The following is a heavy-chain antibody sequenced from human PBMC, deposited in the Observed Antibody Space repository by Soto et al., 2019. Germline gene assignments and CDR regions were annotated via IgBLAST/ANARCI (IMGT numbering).Heavy chain of an antibody. J-gene: IGHJ6*02. Sequence: SETLSLTCTVSGGSISSYYWSWIRQPPGKGLEWIGYIYYSGSTNYNPSLKSRVTISVDTSKNQFSLKLSSVTAADTAVYYCVRVNFGYCSSTSCYTGYYYYGMDVWGQGTTVTVSS. CDR1: GGSISSYY. V-gene: IGHV4-59*01. CDR3: VRVNFGYCSSTSCYTGYYYYGMDV. D-gene: IGHD2-2*02. CDR2: IYYSGST.